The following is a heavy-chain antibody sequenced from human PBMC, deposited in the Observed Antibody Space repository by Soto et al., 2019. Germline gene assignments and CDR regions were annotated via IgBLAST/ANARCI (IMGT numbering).Heavy chain of an antibody. Sequence: GGSLRLSCAASGFTFSSYSMNWVRQAPGKGLEWVSSISSSSSYIYYADSVKGRFTISRDNAKNSLYLQMNSLRAEDTAVYYCAREEGEPEPELPSSYYYYMDVWGKGTTVTVSS. CDR3: AREEGEPEPELPSSYYYYMDV. CDR1: GFTFSSYS. J-gene: IGHJ6*03. CDR2: ISSSSSYI. D-gene: IGHD3-10*01. V-gene: IGHV3-21*01.